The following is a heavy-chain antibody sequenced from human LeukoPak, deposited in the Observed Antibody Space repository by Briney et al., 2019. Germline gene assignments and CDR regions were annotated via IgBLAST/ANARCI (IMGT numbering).Heavy chain of an antibody. CDR1: GFNFVSSW. Sequence: GSLILSCVVSGFNFVSSWMTGGRRAPGGGLECVANIKEDGSDSSFVDSVKGRFTISRDNAKNSVFLQMNSLRVEDTAIYYCATGRLQPAHWGQGTLVTVSS. D-gene: IGHD2-2*01. J-gene: IGHJ4*02. CDR2: IKEDGSDS. V-gene: IGHV3-7*01. CDR3: ATGRLQPAH.